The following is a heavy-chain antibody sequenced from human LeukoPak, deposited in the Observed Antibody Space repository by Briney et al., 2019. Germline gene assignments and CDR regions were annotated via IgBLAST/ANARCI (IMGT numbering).Heavy chain of an antibody. J-gene: IGHJ4*02. CDR2: IIPIFGTA. D-gene: IGHD3-3*01. CDR3: ARGSNYDFWSGYFDY. CDR1: GGTFSSYA. V-gene: IGHV1-69*05. Sequence: PGSSVKVSCKASGGTFSSYAISWVRQAPGQGLEWMGGIIPIFGTANYAQKFQGRVTITTDESTSTAYMKLSSLRSEDTAVCYCARGSNYDFWSGYFDYWGQGTLVTVSS.